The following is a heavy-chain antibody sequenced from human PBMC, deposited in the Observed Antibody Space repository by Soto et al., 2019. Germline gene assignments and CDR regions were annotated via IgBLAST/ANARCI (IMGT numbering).Heavy chain of an antibody. V-gene: IGHV4-34*01. CDR2: INHSGST. D-gene: IGHD3-10*01. J-gene: IGHJ6*03. CDR1: GGSFSGYY. CDR3: ARGNYYGTRKDYYMDV. Sequence: PSETLSLTCAVYGGSFSGYYWSWIRQPPGKGLEWIGEINHSGSTNYNPSLKSRVTISVDTSKNQFSLKLSSVTAADTAVYYCARGNYYGTRKDYYMDVWGKGTTVTVS.